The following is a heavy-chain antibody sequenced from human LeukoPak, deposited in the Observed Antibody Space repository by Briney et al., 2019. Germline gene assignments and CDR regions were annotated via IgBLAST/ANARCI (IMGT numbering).Heavy chain of an antibody. V-gene: IGHV3-30*03. Sequence: GGSLRLSCAASGFTFSSHGMHWVRQAPGKGLEWVAVISYDGSNKYYADSVKGRFTISRDNSKNTLYLQMNSLRAEDTAVYYCARDPDDSSGYEYFQHWGQGTLVTVSS. CDR1: GFTFSSHG. CDR3: ARDPDDSSGYEYFQH. J-gene: IGHJ1*01. D-gene: IGHD3-22*01. CDR2: ISYDGSNK.